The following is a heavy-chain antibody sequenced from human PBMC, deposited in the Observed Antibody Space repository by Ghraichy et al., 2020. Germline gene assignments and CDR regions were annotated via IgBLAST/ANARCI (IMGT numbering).Heavy chain of an antibody. CDR2: ISGSGGST. V-gene: IGHV3-23*01. CDR1: GFTFSSYA. Sequence: GESLNISCAASGFTFSSYAMSWVRQAPGKGLEWVSAISGSGGSTYYTDSVKGRFTISRDNSKNTLYLQMNSLRAEDTAVYYCAKVPASQLELLTYFDYWGQGTLVTVSS. J-gene: IGHJ4*02. CDR3: AKVPASQLELLTYFDY. D-gene: IGHD1-1*01.